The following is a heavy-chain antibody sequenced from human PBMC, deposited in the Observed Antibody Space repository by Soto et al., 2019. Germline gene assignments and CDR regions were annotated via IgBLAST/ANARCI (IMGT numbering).Heavy chain of an antibody. CDR1: GFTFSSYG. CDR3: AKVPGDYYGMDV. CDR2: ISYDGSTK. Sequence: QVQLVESGGGVVQPGRSLRLSCAASGFTFSSYGMHWVRQAPGKGLEWVAVISYDGSTKYYADSVKGRFTISRDNSKNTRYLQMNSLRAEDTAVYYCAKVPGDYYGMDVLGQGTTVTVSS. V-gene: IGHV3-30*18. J-gene: IGHJ6*02.